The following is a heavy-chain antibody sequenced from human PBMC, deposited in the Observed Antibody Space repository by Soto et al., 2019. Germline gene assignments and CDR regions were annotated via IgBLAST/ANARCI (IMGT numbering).Heavy chain of an antibody. CDR1: GGSITSDDYY. D-gene: IGHD2-21*02. Sequence: QVQLQESGPGLVKPSQSLSLTCTVSGGSITSDDYYWSWIRQPPGRGLEWIGYIFYSGSTHYNPPLKSRFSLSLDTSKNQLSLKLRSVTAADTAVYYCASANCGGDCSSRHDRYYFESWGQGTLVTVSS. CDR2: IFYSGST. CDR3: ASANCGGDCSSRHDRYYFES. J-gene: IGHJ4*02. V-gene: IGHV4-30-4*01.